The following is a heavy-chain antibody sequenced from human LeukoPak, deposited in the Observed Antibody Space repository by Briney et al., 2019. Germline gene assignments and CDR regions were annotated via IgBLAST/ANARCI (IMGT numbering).Heavy chain of an antibody. D-gene: IGHD5-18*01. J-gene: IGHJ4*02. CDR1: GYTFSIYS. CDR2: ISAYNGNT. V-gene: IGHV1-18*01. CDR3: ARAGYSYGYLGYFDY. Sequence: ASVKVSCHASGYTFSIYSIAWVRQAPGQGREWMGWISAYNGNTNYTQKFQGRVTMTTNTSSSTAYMELRSLRSDDTAVYYCARAGYSYGYLGYFDYWGQGTLVTVSS.